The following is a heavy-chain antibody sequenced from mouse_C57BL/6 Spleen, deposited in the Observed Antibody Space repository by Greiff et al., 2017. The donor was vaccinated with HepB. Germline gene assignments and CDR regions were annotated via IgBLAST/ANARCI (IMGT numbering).Heavy chain of an antibody. CDR2: ISSGSSTI. CDR1: GFTLRDYG. V-gene: IGHV5-17*01. Sequence: EVHLVESGGGLVKPGGSLKLSCAASGFTLRDYGMHWVRQAPEKGLELVAYISSGSSTIYYADTVKGRFTISRDNAKNTLFLQMTSLRSEDTAMYYYERGTLVYYWSIDVWGTGTTVTVSS. CDR3: ERGTLVYYWSIDV. J-gene: IGHJ1*03. D-gene: IGHD2-10*02.